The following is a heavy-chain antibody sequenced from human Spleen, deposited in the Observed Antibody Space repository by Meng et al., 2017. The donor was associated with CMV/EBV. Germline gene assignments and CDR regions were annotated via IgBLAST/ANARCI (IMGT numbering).Heavy chain of an antibody. D-gene: IGHD2-2*02. J-gene: IGHJ4*02. CDR2: IYSGGST. V-gene: IGHV3-66*02. Sequence: GGSLRLSCATSGLTVSSNYMNWVRQAPGKGLEWVSVIYSGGSTYYADSVKGRFTISRDNSKNTLYLQMNSLRAEDTAVYYCARPSYQLLYRGCDYWGQGTLVTVSS. CDR3: ARPSYQLLYRGCDY. CDR1: GLTVSSNY.